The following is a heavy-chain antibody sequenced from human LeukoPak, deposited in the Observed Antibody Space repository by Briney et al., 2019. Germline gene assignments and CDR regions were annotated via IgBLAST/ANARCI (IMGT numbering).Heavy chain of an antibody. J-gene: IGHJ4*02. V-gene: IGHV3-30*18. CDR1: GFTFSSYG. Sequence: GGSLRLSCAASGFTFSSYGMHWVRQAPGKGLEWVAVISYDGSNKYYADSVKGRFTISRDNSKNTLYLQMNSLRAEDTAVYYCANSQWELQLASSFDYWGQGTLVTVSS. D-gene: IGHD1-26*01. CDR2: ISYDGSNK. CDR3: ANSQWELQLASSFDY.